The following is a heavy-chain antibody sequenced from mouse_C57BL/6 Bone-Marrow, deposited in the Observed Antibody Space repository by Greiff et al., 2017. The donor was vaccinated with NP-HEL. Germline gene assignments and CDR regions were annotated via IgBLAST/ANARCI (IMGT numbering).Heavy chain of an antibody. D-gene: IGHD2-2*01. CDR3: ARFGYDFYYAMDY. CDR1: GYTFTSYW. CDR2: IDPSDSYT. J-gene: IGHJ4*01. V-gene: IGHV1-59*01. Sequence: QVQLQQPGAELVRPGTSVKLSCKASGYTFTSYWMHWVKQRPGQGLEWIGVIDPSDSYTNYNQKFKGKATLTVDTSSSTAYMQLSSLTSEDSAVYFCARFGYDFYYAMDYWGQGTSVTVSS.